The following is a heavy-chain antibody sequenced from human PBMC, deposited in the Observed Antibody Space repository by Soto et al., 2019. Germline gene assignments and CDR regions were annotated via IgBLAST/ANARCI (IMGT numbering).Heavy chain of an antibody. CDR3: ARDLTIGENY. J-gene: IGHJ4*02. Sequence: SVKVSCKASGYTFTGYFIHWVRQAPGQGLEWMGGINPNSGGTNYAQKFQGRVTMTRDTSISTAYMELNRLRSDDTAVYYCARDLTIGENYWGQGTLVTVSS. CDR1: GYTFTGYF. D-gene: IGHD3-9*01. CDR2: INPNSGGT. V-gene: IGHV1-2*02.